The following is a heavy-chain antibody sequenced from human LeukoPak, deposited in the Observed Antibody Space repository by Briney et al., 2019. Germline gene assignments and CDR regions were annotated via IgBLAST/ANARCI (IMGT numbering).Heavy chain of an antibody. CDR2: ISYSGST. CDR1: GGSISSYY. CDR3: ASMIVDYYGMDV. J-gene: IGHJ6*02. Sequence: ETLSLTCTVSGGSISSYYWSWVRQPPGEGLGWIGYISYSGSTNYNPSLKSRVTISVDTSKNQFSLKLSSVTAADTALYYCASMIVDYYGMDVWGQGTTVTVSS. D-gene: IGHD3-22*01. V-gene: IGHV4-59*01.